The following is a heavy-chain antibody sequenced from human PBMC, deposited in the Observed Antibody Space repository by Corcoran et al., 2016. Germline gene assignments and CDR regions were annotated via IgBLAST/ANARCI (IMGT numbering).Heavy chain of an antibody. J-gene: IGHJ4*02. CDR3: ARDLLTLEPYYFDY. CDR2: ISSSSSTI. V-gene: IGHV3-48*04. D-gene: IGHD7-27*01. Sequence: EVQLVESGGGLVQPGGSLRLSCAASGFTFSSYSMNWVRQAPGKGLEWVSYISSSSSTIYYADSVKGRFTISRDNAKNSLYLQMNSLRAEDTAVYYYARDLLTLEPYYFDYWGQGTLVTVSS. CDR1: GFTFSSYS.